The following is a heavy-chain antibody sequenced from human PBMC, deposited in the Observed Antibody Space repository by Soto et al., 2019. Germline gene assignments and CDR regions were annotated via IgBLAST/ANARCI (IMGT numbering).Heavy chain of an antibody. CDR3: ARDPQQLVYYYYGMDV. Sequence: QVQLVQSGAEVKKPGASVKVSCKASGYTFTSYDISWVRQAPGQGLEWMGGIIPIFGTANYAQKFQGRVTITADESTSTAYMELSSLRSEDTAVYYCARDPQQLVYYYYGMDVWGQGTTVTVSS. V-gene: IGHV1-69*01. D-gene: IGHD6-13*01. J-gene: IGHJ6*02. CDR2: IIPIFGTA. CDR1: GYTFTSYD.